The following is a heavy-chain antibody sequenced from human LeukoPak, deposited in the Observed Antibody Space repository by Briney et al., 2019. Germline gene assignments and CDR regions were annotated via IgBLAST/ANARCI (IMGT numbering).Heavy chain of an antibody. V-gene: IGHV1-69*06. J-gene: IGHJ5*02. CDR1: GGTFSSYA. D-gene: IGHD3-22*01. CDR3: ARVGTYYYDSSGYYGTPRDWFDP. CDR2: IIPIFGTA. Sequence: ASVKVSCKASGGTFSSYAISWVRQAPGQGLEWMGRIIPIFGTANYAQKFQGRVTITADKSTSTAYMELSSLRSEDTAVYYCARVGTYYYDSSGYYGTPRDWFDPWGQGTLVTVSS.